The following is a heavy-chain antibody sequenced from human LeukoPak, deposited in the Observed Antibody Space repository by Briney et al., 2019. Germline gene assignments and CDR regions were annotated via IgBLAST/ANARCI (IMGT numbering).Heavy chain of an antibody. CDR1: GFTFGDYA. Sequence: GGSLGLSCTASGFTFGDYAMTWVRQAPGKGLEWVGFIRSKAYGGTTEFAASVKGRFTISRDDSKSIAYLQMNSLKTEDTAVYYCTTYDPSNYYGMDVWGQGTTVTVS. CDR3: TTYDPSNYYGMDV. D-gene: IGHD5-12*01. V-gene: IGHV3-49*04. J-gene: IGHJ6*02. CDR2: IRSKAYGGTT.